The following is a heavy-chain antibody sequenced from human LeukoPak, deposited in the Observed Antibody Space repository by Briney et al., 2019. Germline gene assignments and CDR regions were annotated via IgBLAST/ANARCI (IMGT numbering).Heavy chain of an antibody. CDR2: INHSGST. Sequence: PSETLSLTCAVYGGSFSGYYWSWIRQPPGKGLEWIGEINHSGSTNYNPSLKSRVTISVDTSKNQFSLKLSSVTAADTAVYYCARGGIVGATAEIDYWGQGTLVTVSS. V-gene: IGHV4-34*01. D-gene: IGHD1-26*01. CDR3: ARGGIVGATAEIDY. J-gene: IGHJ4*02. CDR1: GGSFSGYY.